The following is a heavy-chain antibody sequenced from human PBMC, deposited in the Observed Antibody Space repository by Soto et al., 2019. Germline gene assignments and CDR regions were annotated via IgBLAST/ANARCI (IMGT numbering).Heavy chain of an antibody. CDR3: ARLVVPAAWGYYYYYYGMDV. CDR2: IIPIFGTA. V-gene: IGHV1-69*13. CDR1: GGTFSSYA. Sequence: SVKVSCKASGGTFSSYAISWVRQAPGQGLEWMGGIIPIFGTANYAQKFQGRVTITADESTSTAYMELSSLRSEDTAVYYCARLVVPAAWGYYYYYYGMDVWGQGTTVTVS. D-gene: IGHD2-2*01. J-gene: IGHJ6*02.